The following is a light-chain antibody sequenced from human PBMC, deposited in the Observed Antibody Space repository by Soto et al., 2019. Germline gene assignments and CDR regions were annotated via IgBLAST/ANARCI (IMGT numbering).Light chain of an antibody. CDR1: QSISIN. CDR2: GAS. J-gene: IGKJ2*01. V-gene: IGKV3-15*01. Sequence: EIVMTQSPATLSVSPGERATLSCRPSQSISINLAWYQHKPGQSPRLLIYGASTRATGIPARFSGSGSGTEFTLTISSLQSEDFAVYSCQQYNDWPYTFGQGTKLEIK. CDR3: QQYNDWPYT.